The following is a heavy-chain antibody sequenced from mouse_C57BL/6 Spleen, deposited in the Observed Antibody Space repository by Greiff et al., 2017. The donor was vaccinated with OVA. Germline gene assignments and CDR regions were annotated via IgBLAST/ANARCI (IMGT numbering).Heavy chain of an antibody. CDR2: IYPCDGST. CDR1: GYTFTDYT. J-gene: IGHJ3*01. V-gene: IGHV1-78*01. D-gene: IGHD3-2*02. Sequence: VQLQQSDAELVKPGASVKISCKVSGYTFTDYTIHWMKQRPEQGLEWIGYIYPCDGSTKYNEKFKGKATLTADKSSSTAYMQLNSLTSEDSAVYFCARGAAQAAAFAYWGQGTLVTVSA. CDR3: ARGAAQAAAFAY.